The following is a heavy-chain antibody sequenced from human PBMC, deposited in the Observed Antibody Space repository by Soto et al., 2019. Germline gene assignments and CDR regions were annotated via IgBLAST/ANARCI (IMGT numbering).Heavy chain of an antibody. Sequence: PSETLSLTCTVSGGSISGHYWSWIRQPPGKGLQYIGYISYSGSTNYNPSLKSRVTISVDTSNNQFSLRLSSVPAADTAVYYCARDVGLQHDTGYYDFWSGKNNWFDPWGQGILVTVSS. CDR1: GGSISGHY. CDR2: ISYSGST. J-gene: IGHJ5*02. CDR3: ARDVGLQHDTGYYDFWSGKNNWFDP. V-gene: IGHV4-59*11. D-gene: IGHD3-3*01.